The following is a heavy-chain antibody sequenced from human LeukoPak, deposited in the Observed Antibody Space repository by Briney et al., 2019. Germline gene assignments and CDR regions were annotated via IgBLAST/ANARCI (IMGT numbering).Heavy chain of an antibody. V-gene: IGHV4-59*08. Sequence: PSETLSLTCTVSGGSISSYYWSWLRQPPGKGLEWIGYIYYSGSTNYNPSLKSRVTISVHTSKHQLSAKLSSVTAADTPVYYCARQKYYYDSSGSLEHWFAPWSQGTLVTVPS. CDR2: IYYSGST. J-gene: IGHJ5*02. CDR3: ARQKYYYDSSGSLEHWFAP. CDR1: GGSISSYY. D-gene: IGHD3-22*01.